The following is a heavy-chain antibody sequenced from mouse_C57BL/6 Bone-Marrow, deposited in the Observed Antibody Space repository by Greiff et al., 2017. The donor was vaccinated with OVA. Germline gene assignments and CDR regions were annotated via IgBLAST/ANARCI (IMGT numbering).Heavy chain of an antibody. V-gene: IGHV1-26*01. D-gene: IGHD2-3*01. CDR3: ANLDGYYEGAY. CDR1: GYTFTDYY. CDR2: INPNNGGT. Sequence: EVQLRQSGPELVKPGASVKISCKASGYTFTDYYMNWVKQSHGKSLEWIGDINPNNGGTSYNQKFKGKATLTVDKSSSTAYMELRSLTSEDSAVYYCANLDGYYEGAYWGQGTLVTVSA. J-gene: IGHJ3*01.